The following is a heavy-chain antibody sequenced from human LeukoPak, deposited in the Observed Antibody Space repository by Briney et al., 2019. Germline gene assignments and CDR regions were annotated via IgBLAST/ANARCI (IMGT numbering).Heavy chain of an antibody. CDR3: ARGSCTSTSCPLFDY. Sequence: PGGPLRLFCAASGFTFSRYSMSWLRQAPGKGLEWVSSISTDSIYIIYADSVKGRFTISRDNAKNSLFLQMNGLRAEDTAVYYCARGSCTSTSCPLFDYWGQGTLVTVSS. CDR2: ISTDSIYI. V-gene: IGHV3-21*01. CDR1: GFTFSRYS. D-gene: IGHD2-2*01. J-gene: IGHJ4*02.